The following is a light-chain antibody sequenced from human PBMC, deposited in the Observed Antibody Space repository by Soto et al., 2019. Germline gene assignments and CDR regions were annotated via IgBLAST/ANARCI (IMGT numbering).Light chain of an antibody. CDR3: QQYNNWPPGT. V-gene: IGKV3-15*01. Sequence: EIILTQSQATLSVSPGERATLSCRASQSVNSNLAWYQQKPGQAPRLLIYGASTRATGIPARFSGSGSGTEFTLTISSLQSEDFVIYYCQQYNNWPPGTFGQGTKVEIK. CDR2: GAS. CDR1: QSVNSN. J-gene: IGKJ1*01.